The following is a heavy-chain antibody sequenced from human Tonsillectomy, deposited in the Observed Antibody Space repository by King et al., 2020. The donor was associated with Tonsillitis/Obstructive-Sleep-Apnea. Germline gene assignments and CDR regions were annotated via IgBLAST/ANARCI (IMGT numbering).Heavy chain of an antibody. CDR2: INHSGST. CDR3: AVGTNYYYFYMDV. CDR1: GGSFSGYY. J-gene: IGHJ6*03. Sequence: VQLQQWGAGLLKPSETLSLTCAVSGGSFSGYYWSWIRQPPGKGLEWIGEINHSGSTNYNPSLKSRVTMSVDTSKNQFSLKLGSVTAADTAVYYCAVGTNYYYFYMDVWGKGTTVTVSS. V-gene: IGHV4-34*01. D-gene: IGHD1-26*01.